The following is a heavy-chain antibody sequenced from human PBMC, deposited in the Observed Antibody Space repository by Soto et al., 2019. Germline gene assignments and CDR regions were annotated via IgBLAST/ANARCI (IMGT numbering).Heavy chain of an antibody. Sequence: QVQLVQSGAEVKKPGSSVKVSCKASGGTFSSYAISWVRQAPGQGLEWMGGIIPIFGTANYAQKFQGRVTITEEEATSTAYMELRSMRSEDTAVYYCARERGGRVYRYGPNSYYYYGMDVWGQGTTVTVSS. J-gene: IGHJ6*02. CDR3: ARERGGRVYRYGPNSYYYYGMDV. CDR1: GGTFSSYA. V-gene: IGHV1-69*01. D-gene: IGHD5-18*01. CDR2: IIPIFGTA.